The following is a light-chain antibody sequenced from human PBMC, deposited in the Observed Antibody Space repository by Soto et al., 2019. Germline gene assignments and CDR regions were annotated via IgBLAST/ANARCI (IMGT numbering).Light chain of an antibody. CDR3: QQYDSSPRT. V-gene: IGKV3-20*01. Sequence: EIVLTQSPGTLSLSPGERATLSCRASQSFTSTSLVWYQQKPGQAPRLLISGASRSAAGIPDRFSGSGSGTDFTLTISRLESEDLAVYYCQQYDSSPRTVGQGTKVDSK. CDR2: GAS. CDR1: QSFTSTS. J-gene: IGKJ1*01.